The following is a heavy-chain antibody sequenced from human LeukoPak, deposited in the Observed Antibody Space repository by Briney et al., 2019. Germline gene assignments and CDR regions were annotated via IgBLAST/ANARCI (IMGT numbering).Heavy chain of an antibody. Sequence: PSETLSLTCTVSGGSISSSSYYWGWIRQPPGKGLEWIGSLYYTGSTYYNPSLKSRVTISVDTSKNQFSLKLSSVTAADTAVYYCARLITVAGRPVDYWGQGTLVTVSS. V-gene: IGHV4-39*07. CDR1: GGSISSSSYY. CDR2: LYYTGST. CDR3: ARLITVAGRPVDY. D-gene: IGHD6-19*01. J-gene: IGHJ4*02.